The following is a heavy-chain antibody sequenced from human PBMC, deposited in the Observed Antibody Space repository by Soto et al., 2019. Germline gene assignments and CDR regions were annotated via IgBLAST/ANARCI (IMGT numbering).Heavy chain of an antibody. Sequence: PSETLSLTCTVSGGSISSSSYYWGWIRQPPGKGLEWIGSIYYSGSTYYNPSLKSRVTISVDTSKNQFSLKLSSVTAADTAVYYCARPLLRGSPIWPFDYWGQGTLVTVSS. D-gene: IGHD2-2*01. CDR1: GGSISSSSYY. CDR3: ARPLLRGSPIWPFDY. V-gene: IGHV4-39*01. CDR2: IYYSGST. J-gene: IGHJ4*02.